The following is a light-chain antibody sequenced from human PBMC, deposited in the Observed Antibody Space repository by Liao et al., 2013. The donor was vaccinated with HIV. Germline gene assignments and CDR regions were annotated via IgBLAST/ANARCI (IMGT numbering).Light chain of an antibody. Sequence: SYVLTQPPSVSVAPGQTARITCGGINIGRKSVHWYQQKAGQAPVLFIANESDRPSGIPERFSGSNSGNTATLTISGTQAMDEADYYCQAWDSSTGVFGGGTKLTVL. J-gene: IGLJ3*02. V-gene: IGLV3-21*01. CDR1: NIGRKS. CDR3: QAWDSSTGV. CDR2: NES.